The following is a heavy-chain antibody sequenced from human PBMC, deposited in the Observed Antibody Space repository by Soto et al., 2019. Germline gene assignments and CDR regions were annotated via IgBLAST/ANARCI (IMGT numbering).Heavy chain of an antibody. CDR1: GYTFTGYY. V-gene: IGHV1-2*02. D-gene: IGHD2-2*01. CDR3: ARDEGIVVVPAALSVNYYGMDV. CDR2: INPNSGGT. Sequence: ASVKVSCKASGYTFTGYYMHWVRQAPGQGLEWMGWINPNSGGTNYAQKFQGRVTMTRDTSISTAYMELSRLRSDDTAVYYCARDEGIVVVPAALSVNYYGMDVWGQGTTVTVSS. J-gene: IGHJ6*02.